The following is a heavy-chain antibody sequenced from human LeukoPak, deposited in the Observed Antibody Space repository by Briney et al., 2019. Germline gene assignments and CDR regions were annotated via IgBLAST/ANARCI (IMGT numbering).Heavy chain of an antibody. Sequence: SETLSLTCAVSNASISSHYWSWIRQPPGKGLEYIGYINDSGSTKYNPSLKSRVTMSVDTSKNHFSLKVNSVTAADTAVYYCARRLWYSGSSGYYFDLWGQGTLDTVSS. J-gene: IGHJ4*02. V-gene: IGHV4-59*11. D-gene: IGHD1-26*01. CDR2: INDSGST. CDR3: ARRLWYSGSSGYYFDL. CDR1: NASISSHY.